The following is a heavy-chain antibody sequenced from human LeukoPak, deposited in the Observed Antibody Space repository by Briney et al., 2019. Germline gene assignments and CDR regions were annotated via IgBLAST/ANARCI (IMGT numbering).Heavy chain of an antibody. CDR3: ARDSPVDYYYDSSGYYNHFDY. CDR2: INHSGST. Sequence: SETLSLTCAVYGGSFSGYYWSWIRQPPGKGLEWVGEINHSGSTNYNPSLKSRVTISVDTSKNQFSLKLSSVTAEDTAVYYCARDSPVDYYYDSSGYYNHFDYWGQGTLVTVSS. J-gene: IGHJ4*02. V-gene: IGHV4-34*01. CDR1: GGSFSGYY. D-gene: IGHD3-22*01.